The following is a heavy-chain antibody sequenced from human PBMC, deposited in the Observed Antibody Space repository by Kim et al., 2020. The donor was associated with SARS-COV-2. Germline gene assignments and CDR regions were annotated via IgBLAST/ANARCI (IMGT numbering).Heavy chain of an antibody. CDR1: GGSFSGYY. Sequence: SETLSLTCAVYGGSFSGYYWSWIRQPPGKGLEWIGEINHSGSTNYNPSLKSRVTISVDTSKNQFSLKLSSVTAADTAVYYCARGGTSYYYGSGSLGAFDIWGQGTMVTVSS. D-gene: IGHD3-10*01. CDR2: INHSGST. V-gene: IGHV4-34*01. J-gene: IGHJ3*02. CDR3: ARGGTSYYYGSGSLGAFDI.